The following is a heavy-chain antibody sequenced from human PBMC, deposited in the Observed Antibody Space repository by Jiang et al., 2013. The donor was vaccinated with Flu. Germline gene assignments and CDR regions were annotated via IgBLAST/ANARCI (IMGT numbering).Heavy chain of an antibody. J-gene: IGHJ4*02. V-gene: IGHV4-39*01. Sequence: LLKPSETLSLTCTVSGGSISSSNHYWGWIRQPPGKGLEWIGSIFYSENTYYNPSLKSRVTMTVDTSKNQFSLKLSSVTAADTAVYYCATVTMVRGVINHWGQGTLVTVSS. CDR2: IFYSENT. CDR1: GGSISSSNHY. CDR3: ATVTMVRGVINH. D-gene: IGHD3-10*01.